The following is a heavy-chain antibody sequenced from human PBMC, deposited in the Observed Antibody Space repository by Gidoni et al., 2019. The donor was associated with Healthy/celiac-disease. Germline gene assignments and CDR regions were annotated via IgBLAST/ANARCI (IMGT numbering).Heavy chain of an antibody. CDR2: ISYDGSNK. J-gene: IGHJ4*02. V-gene: IGHV3-30*18. Sequence: QVQLVEPGGGVVQPGRSLRLSCAASGFTFSSYGMHWVRQAPGQGLEWVAVISYDGSNKYYADSVKGRFTISRDNSKNTLYLQMNSLRAEDTAVYYCAKDPDGSGSYPDYWGQGTLVTVSS. CDR3: AKDPDGSGSYPDY. D-gene: IGHD3-10*01. CDR1: GFTFSSYG.